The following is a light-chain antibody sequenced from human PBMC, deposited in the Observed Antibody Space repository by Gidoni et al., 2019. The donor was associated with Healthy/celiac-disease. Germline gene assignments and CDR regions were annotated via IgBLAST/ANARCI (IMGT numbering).Light chain of an antibody. CDR1: SLRSYY. CDR2: GKN. CDR3: NSRDSSGNHLGV. Sequence: SSELTQDPAVSVALGQTVRITCQGDSLRSYYASGYQHKPGQAPVLVIYGKNNRPAGIPDRFSGSSSGNTASLTITGAQAEDEADYYCNSRDSSGNHLGVFGGGTKLTVL. V-gene: IGLV3-19*01. J-gene: IGLJ2*01.